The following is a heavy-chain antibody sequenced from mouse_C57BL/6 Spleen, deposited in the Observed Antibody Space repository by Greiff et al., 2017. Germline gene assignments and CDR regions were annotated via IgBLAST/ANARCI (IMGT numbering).Heavy chain of an antibody. J-gene: IGHJ3*01. CDR2: ISSGGDYI. D-gene: IGHD4-1*01. CDR3: TRSQTGTFSY. Sequence: EVMLVESGEGLVKPGGSLKLSCAASGFTFSSYAMSWVRQTPEKRLEWVAYISSGGDYIYYADTVKGRFTLSRDNAKNTLYLQMSRLKSEDTAMYYCTRSQTGTFSYWGQGTLVTVSA. V-gene: IGHV5-9-1*02. CDR1: GFTFSSYA.